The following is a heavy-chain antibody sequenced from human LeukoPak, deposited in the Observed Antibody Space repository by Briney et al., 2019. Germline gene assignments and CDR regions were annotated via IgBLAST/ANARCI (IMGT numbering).Heavy chain of an antibody. CDR1: GFTFSDYY. CDR2: ISSSAATI. D-gene: IGHD6-13*01. J-gene: IGHJ4*02. CDR3: ARDRGGIAAAGPFHLVYYFDY. V-gene: IGHV3-11*04. Sequence: GGSLRLSCAASGFTFSDYYMSWIRQAPGKGLEWVSYISSSAATIYYADSVKGRFTISRDNAKKSLYLQMNSLRAEDTAVYYCARDRGGIAAAGPFHLVYYFDYWGQGTLVTVSS.